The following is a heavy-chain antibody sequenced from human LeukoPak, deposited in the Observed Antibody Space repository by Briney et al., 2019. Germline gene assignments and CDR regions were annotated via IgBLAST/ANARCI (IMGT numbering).Heavy chain of an antibody. CDR3: ARDGPYYYDSSGYYSH. CDR2: IYSSGST. V-gene: IGHV4-4*07. D-gene: IGHD3-22*01. Sequence: SETLSLTCTVSGGSISSYYWNWIRQPAGKGLEWIGRIYSSGSTNYNPSLKSRVTMSVDTSKNQFSLKLSSVTAADTAVYYCARDGPYYYDSSGYYSHWGQGTLVTVSS. J-gene: IGHJ4*02. CDR1: GGSISSYY.